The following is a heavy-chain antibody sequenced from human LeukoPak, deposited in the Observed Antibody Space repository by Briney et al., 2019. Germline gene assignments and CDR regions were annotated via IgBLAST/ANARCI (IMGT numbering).Heavy chain of an antibody. J-gene: IGHJ4*02. CDR1: GITFSSYG. V-gene: IGHV3-48*04. CDR2: ISSSGSTI. Sequence: GGSLRLSCAASGITFSSYGMSWVRQAPGKGLEWVSYISSSGSTIYYADSVKGRFTISRDNAKNSLYLQMNSLRAEDTAVYYCARFIAAPYYFDYWGRGTLVTVSS. D-gene: IGHD6-13*01. CDR3: ARFIAAPYYFDY.